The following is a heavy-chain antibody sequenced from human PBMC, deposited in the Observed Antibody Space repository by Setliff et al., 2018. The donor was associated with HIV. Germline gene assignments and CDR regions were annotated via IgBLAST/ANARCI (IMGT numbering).Heavy chain of an antibody. CDR3: ARGQIIVARSSSTVTAIDY. CDR1: GYTFTSFG. V-gene: IGHV1-18*01. D-gene: IGHD4-17*01. Sequence: GASVKVSCKASGYTFTSFGITWVRQAPGQRPEWLGWINPYNGIANYAQNSQGRVSMTTDTSTRTAYMELRSLRFDDTAVYYCARGQIIVARSSSTVTAIDYWGQGTLVTVSS. CDR2: INPYNGIA. J-gene: IGHJ4*02.